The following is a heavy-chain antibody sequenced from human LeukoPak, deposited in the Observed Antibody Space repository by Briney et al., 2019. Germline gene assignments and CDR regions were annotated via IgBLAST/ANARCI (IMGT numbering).Heavy chain of an antibody. D-gene: IGHD3-10*01. Sequence: ASVKVSCKASGYTFTGYYMHWVRQAPGQGLEWMGWINPNSGGTNYAQKLQGRVTMTTDTSTSTAYMELRSLRSDDTAVYYCARGGSAGWVRFDYWGQGTLVTVSS. CDR2: INPNSGGT. V-gene: IGHV1-2*02. CDR1: GYTFTGYY. CDR3: ARGGSAGWVRFDY. J-gene: IGHJ4*02.